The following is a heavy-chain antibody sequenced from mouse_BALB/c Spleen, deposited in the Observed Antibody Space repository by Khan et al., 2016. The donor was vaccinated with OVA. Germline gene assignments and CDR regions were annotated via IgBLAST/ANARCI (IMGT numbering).Heavy chain of an antibody. CDR2: INPSNGYT. J-gene: IGHJ3*01. CDR1: GYTFTSYT. CDR3: VRDWADHRNGGWFAY. Sequence: QVQLQQSGAELARPGASVKMSCTASGYTFTSYTMHWVKERPGQGLEWIGYINPSNGYTNYTQRFRDKATMTTDKSYNTAYLQLSSLTSDDSAVYNCVRDWADHRNGGWFAYWGQGTMVTVSA. D-gene: IGHD2-14*01. V-gene: IGHV1-4*01.